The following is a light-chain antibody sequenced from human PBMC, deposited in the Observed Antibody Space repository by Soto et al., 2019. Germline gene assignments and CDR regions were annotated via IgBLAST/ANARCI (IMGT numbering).Light chain of an antibody. J-gene: IGLJ3*02. Sequence: QSALTQPASVSGSPGQPITISCTGTSSDVGDYNYVSWYQQHPGKAPKLMIYDVSHRPSGVSSRFSGSKSGNTASLTISGLQAEDEADYYCASYTDSTIVMFGGGTKVTVL. V-gene: IGLV2-14*03. CDR3: ASYTDSTIVM. CDR1: SSDVGDYNY. CDR2: DVS.